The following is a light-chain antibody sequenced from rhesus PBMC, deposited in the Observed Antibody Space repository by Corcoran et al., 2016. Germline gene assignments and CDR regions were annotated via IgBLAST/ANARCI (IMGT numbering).Light chain of an antibody. CDR1: QGISSH. V-gene: IGKV1-28*03. J-gene: IGKJ4*01. Sequence: DIQMTQSPSSLSASVGDTVTITCRASQGISSHLNWFQQKQGTAPKLLIHCASTLGSGVPSRFSGSGSGTDFPRTISSLQPEDFATYHCLQHNSYPLTFGGGTKVEIK. CDR3: LQHNSYPLT. CDR2: CAS.